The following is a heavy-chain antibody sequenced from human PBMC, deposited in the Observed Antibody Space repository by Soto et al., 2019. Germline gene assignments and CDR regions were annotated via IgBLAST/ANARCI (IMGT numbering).Heavy chain of an antibody. V-gene: IGHV4-34*01. Sequence: SETLSLTCAVYGGSFSGYYWSWIRQPPGKGLEWIGEINHSGSTNYNPSLKSRVTISVDTSKNQFSLKLSSVTAADTAVYYCAGAARLNNWFDPWGQGTLVTVSS. J-gene: IGHJ5*02. D-gene: IGHD6-6*01. CDR2: INHSGST. CDR1: GGSFSGYY. CDR3: AGAARLNNWFDP.